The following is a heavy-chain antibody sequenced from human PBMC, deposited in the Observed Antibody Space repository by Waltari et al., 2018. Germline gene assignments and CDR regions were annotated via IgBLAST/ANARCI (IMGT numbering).Heavy chain of an antibody. CDR3: ARDQWFAFDI. CDR1: GFTLSSYW. CDR2: IKKDGSEE. J-gene: IGHJ3*02. V-gene: IGHV3-7*01. D-gene: IGHD3-22*01. Sequence: EVQLVESGGGLVQPGGSLRLSCAASGFTLSSYWMSWVRQAPGEGPEWVANIKKDGSEEYYVDSVRCRFTISRDNAKNSLYLQMNSLRPEDTAVYYCARDQWFAFDIWGQGTMVTVSS.